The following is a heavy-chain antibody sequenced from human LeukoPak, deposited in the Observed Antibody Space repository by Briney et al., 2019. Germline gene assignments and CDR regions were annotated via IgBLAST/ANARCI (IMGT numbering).Heavy chain of an antibody. D-gene: IGHD5-18*01. Sequence: SETLSLTCAVSGDSISGSHWWSWVRQPPGKGPEWIGEIYHSGSTNYNPSLKSRVTISVDKSKNQFSLKVSSVTAADTAVYYCGRKHGYSYGYYFDYWGQGTLVTVSS. J-gene: IGHJ4*02. CDR3: GRKHGYSYGYYFDY. V-gene: IGHV4-4*02. CDR1: GDSISGSHW. CDR2: IYHSGST.